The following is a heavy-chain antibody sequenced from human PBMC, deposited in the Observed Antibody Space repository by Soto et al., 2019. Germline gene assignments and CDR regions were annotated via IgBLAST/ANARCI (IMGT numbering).Heavy chain of an antibody. CDR3: AKGEAIVIVPAAHFDY. J-gene: IGHJ4*02. Sequence: GSLRLSCAASGFTFSIYAMSWVRQAPGKGLEWVSAISGSGGSTHYADSVKGRFTISRDYSKSTLYLQTTSLRAEDTAVYYCAKGEAIVIVPAAHFDYWGQGTLVTVSS. CDR2: ISGSGGST. D-gene: IGHD2-2*01. V-gene: IGHV3-23*01. CDR1: GFTFSIYA.